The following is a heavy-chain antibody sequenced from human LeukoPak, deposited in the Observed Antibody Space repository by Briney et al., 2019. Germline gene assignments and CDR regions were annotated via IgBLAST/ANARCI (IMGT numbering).Heavy chain of an antibody. CDR1: GYSFTNYW. J-gene: IGHJ6*02. V-gene: IGHV5-51*01. CDR3: ARPPSGLFGGMDV. Sequence: GESLKISCKGSGYSFTNYWIGWVRQMPGKGLEWMGIIYPGDSDTRYSPSFQGQVTISVDKSISTAYLQWSSLKASDTAMYYCARPPSGLFGGMDVWGQGTTVTVSS. D-gene: IGHD3-22*01. CDR2: IYPGDSDT.